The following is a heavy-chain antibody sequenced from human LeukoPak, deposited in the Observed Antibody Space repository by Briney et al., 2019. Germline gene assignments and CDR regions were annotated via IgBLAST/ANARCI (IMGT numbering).Heavy chain of an antibody. V-gene: IGHV4-39*07. D-gene: IGHD3-3*01. CDR2: IYHSGST. Sequence: SETLSLTCTVSGGSISSSSYYWGWIRQPPGKGLEWIGSIYHSGSTYYNPSLKSRVTISVDTSKNQFSLKLSSVTAADTAVYYCARAFSYDFWSGYYGDNWFDPWGQGTLVTVSS. CDR3: ARAFSYDFWSGYYGDNWFDP. J-gene: IGHJ5*02. CDR1: GGSISSSSYY.